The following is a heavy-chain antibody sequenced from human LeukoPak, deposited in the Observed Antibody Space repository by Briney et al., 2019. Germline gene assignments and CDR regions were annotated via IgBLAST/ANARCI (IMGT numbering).Heavy chain of an antibody. V-gene: IGHV3-48*03. J-gene: IGHJ6*04. CDR1: GFTFSSYE. Sequence: GSLRLSCAASGFTFSSYEMNWVRQAPGKGLEWVSYISSSGSTIYYADSVKGRFTISRDNAKNSLYQQMNSLRAEDTAVYYCARADVLLWFGERILRGYYYGMDVWGKGTTVTVSS. CDR2: ISSSGSTI. D-gene: IGHD3-10*01. CDR3: ARADVLLWFGERILRGYYYGMDV.